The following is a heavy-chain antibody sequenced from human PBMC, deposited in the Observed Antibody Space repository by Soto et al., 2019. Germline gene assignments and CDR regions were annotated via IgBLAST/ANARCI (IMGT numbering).Heavy chain of an antibody. Sequence: GGSLRLSCAASGFTFSGSAMHWVRQASGKGLEWVGRIRSKANSYATAYAASVKGRFTISRDDSKNTAYLQMNSLKTEDTAVYYCTRPLVRSSSWYVQSDSRSYYYYGMGVWGQGTTVTVSS. V-gene: IGHV3-73*01. D-gene: IGHD6-13*01. CDR3: TRPLVRSSSWYVQSDSRSYYYYGMGV. CDR1: GFTFSGSA. CDR2: IRSKANSYAT. J-gene: IGHJ6*02.